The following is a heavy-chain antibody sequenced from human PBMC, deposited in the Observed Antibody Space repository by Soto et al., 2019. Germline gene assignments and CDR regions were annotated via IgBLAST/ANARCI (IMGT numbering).Heavy chain of an antibody. D-gene: IGHD4-17*01. V-gene: IGHV3-33*01. Sequence: QVQLVESGGGVVQPGRFLRLSCAASGSTFSSYGMHWVRQAPGKGLEWVAVIWYDGSNKYYADSVKGRFTISRDNSKNTMYLQMNSLRAEDTAVYYCARGDGATVTEYYYYGMDVWGRGTTVTVSS. CDR2: IWYDGSNK. CDR3: ARGDGATVTEYYYYGMDV. CDR1: GSTFSSYG. J-gene: IGHJ6*02.